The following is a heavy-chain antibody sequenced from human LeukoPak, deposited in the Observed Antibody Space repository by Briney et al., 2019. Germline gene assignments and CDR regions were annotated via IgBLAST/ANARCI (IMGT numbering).Heavy chain of an antibody. CDR2: ISYTGST. V-gene: IGHV4-59*01. CDR1: GGSITPDS. CDR3: ARDDYRGVTNFDP. J-gene: IGHJ5*02. Sequence: PSQTPSLTPTVSGGSITPDSSSSIRHTPRKRLEWIGYISYTGSTKYNPALKSRVSISVDTSKNQFSLQLTSVTAADTAVYYCARDDYRGVTNFDPWGQGTLVTVSS. D-gene: IGHD3-10*01.